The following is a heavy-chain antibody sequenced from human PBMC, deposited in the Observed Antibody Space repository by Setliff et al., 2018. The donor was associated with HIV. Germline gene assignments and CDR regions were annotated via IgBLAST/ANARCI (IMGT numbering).Heavy chain of an antibody. CDR1: GGSISGYY. CDR3: SRSPTIRGSCTGVVYTAPLPSFDT. Sequence: PSETLSLTCTVSGGSISGYYWGWIRQPPGKGLEWIGSIYYSGSTYYNSSLQSRVTISVDTSKNQFSLRLKSLTVADTALYFCSRSPTIRGSCTGVVYTAPLPSFDTWSQGSLVTVSS. D-gene: IGHD2-8*02. CDR2: IYYSGST. V-gene: IGHV4-39*01. J-gene: IGHJ4*02.